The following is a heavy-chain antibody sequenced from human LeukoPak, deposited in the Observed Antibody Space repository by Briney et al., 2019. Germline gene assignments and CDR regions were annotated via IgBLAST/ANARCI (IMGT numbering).Heavy chain of an antibody. CDR3: AKSELNDYMKY. Sequence: SETLSLTCIVSGYAIRSGYDGGWIRQAPGKGREWIAKINYSGRMYGNPSLKIRTKLQEKTPKNNFPLRLSPVTAADTAVYYCAKSELNDYMKYWGQGTLVTVSS. V-gene: IGHV4-38-2*02. CDR2: INYSGRM. CDR1: GYAIRSGYD. D-gene: IGHD4-11*01. J-gene: IGHJ4*02.